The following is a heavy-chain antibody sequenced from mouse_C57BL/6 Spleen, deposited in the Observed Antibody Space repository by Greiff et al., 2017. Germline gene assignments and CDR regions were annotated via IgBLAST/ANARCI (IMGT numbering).Heavy chain of an antibody. CDR1: GYTFTDYY. CDR3: AGWGDEYDGSFAY. Sequence: VQLQQSGPELVKPGASVKISCKASGYTFTDYYMNWVKQSHGKSLEWIGDINPNNGGTSYNQKFKGKATLTVDNSSSTAYMELRRLTSEDSAVYYCAGWGDEYDGSFAYGGQRTLVTVAA. CDR2: INPNNGGT. D-gene: IGHD2-4*01. J-gene: IGHJ3*01. V-gene: IGHV1-26*01.